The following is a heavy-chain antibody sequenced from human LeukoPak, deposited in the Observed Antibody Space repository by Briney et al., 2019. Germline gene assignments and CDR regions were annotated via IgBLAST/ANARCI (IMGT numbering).Heavy chain of an antibody. CDR2: IYYSGST. CDR3: ARMVDYDYVWGSYRSSPLFDY. J-gene: IGHJ4*02. Sequence: SETLSLTCTVSGGSISSSSYYWGWIRQPPGKGLEWIGSIYYSGSTYYNPSLKSRVTISVDTSKNQFSLKLSSVTAADTAVYYCARMVDYDYVWGSYRSSPLFDYWGQGTLVTVSS. CDR1: GGSISSSSYY. V-gene: IGHV4-39*07. D-gene: IGHD3-16*02.